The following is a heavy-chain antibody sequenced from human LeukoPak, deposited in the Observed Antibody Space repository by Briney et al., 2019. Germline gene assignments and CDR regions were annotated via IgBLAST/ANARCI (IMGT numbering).Heavy chain of an antibody. D-gene: IGHD3-10*01. CDR3: ARDPMVRGVRERFDP. CDR2: ISAYNGNT. V-gene: IGHV1-18*01. Sequence: ASVKVSCKASGGTFSSYGISWVRQAPGQGLEWMGWISAYNGNTNYAQKLQGRVIMTTDTSTSTAYMELRSLRSDDTAVYYCARDPMVRGVRERFDPWGQGTLVTVSS. J-gene: IGHJ5*02. CDR1: GGTFSSYG.